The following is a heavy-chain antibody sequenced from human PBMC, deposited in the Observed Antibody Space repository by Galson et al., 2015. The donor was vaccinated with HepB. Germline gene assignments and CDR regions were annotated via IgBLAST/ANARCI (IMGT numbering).Heavy chain of an antibody. V-gene: IGHV3-74*01. CDR2: INPGGSFT. Sequence: SLRLSRAASGFTFSTYWMHWVRQAPGKGLGWVSYINPGGSFTRYADSVKGRFTISRDKAENTLYLQMNSLRAEDTAVYYCASPFSAYSTSDYWGQGTLVTVSS. CDR1: GFTFSTYW. CDR3: ASPFSAYSTSDY. J-gene: IGHJ4*02. D-gene: IGHD3-16*01.